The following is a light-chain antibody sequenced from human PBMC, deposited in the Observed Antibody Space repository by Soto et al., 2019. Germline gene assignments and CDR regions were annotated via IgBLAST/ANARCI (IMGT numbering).Light chain of an antibody. Sequence: EIVLTQSPAPLSLSPGERATLSCRASQRVSTYLAWYQQKPGQAPRLLIYDASNRATGIPARFSGSGSGTDFTLTISSLEPEDFAVYYCQQRSNWPLFGGGTKVEIK. V-gene: IGKV3-11*01. CDR1: QRVSTY. CDR3: QQRSNWPL. J-gene: IGKJ4*01. CDR2: DAS.